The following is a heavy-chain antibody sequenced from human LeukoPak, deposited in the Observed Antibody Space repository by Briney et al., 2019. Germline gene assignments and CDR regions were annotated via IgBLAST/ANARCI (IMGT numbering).Heavy chain of an antibody. Sequence: PGGALRLSCTASGFTFNIYWMTWVRQAPGKGLEWVANTNQHGTQNYYVDSVKGRFTISRDNAENSLYLQMSSLRDEDTAVYYCAGNVNAFDIWGRGTMVTVSS. J-gene: IGHJ3*02. CDR3: AGNVNAFDI. CDR2: TNQHGTQN. CDR1: GFTFNIYW. V-gene: IGHV3-7*01.